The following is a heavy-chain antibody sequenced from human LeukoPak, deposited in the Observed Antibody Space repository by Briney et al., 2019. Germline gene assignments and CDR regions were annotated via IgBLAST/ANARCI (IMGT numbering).Heavy chain of an antibody. CDR1: GYTFTDYY. J-gene: IGHJ6*01. D-gene: IGHD2-2*01. Sequence: ASVKVSCKASGYTFTDYYIHWVRQAPGQGLEWMGWINPNSGGTNSAQKFQGRVTMTRDTSVSTAYMELSRLRSDDTAVYYCARDHCTSSGCYEYYYYGTDVWGQGTTVTVSS. CDR3: ARDHCTSSGCYEYYYYGTDV. V-gene: IGHV1-2*02. CDR2: INPNSGGT.